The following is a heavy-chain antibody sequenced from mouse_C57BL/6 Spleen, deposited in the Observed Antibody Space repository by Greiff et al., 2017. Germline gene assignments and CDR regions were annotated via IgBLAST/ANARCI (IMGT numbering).Heavy chain of an antibody. Sequence: QVQLQQSGAELVKPGASVKISCKASGYAFSSYWMNWVKQRPGKGLEWIGQIYPGDGDTNYNGKFKGKATLTADKSSSPAYMQLSSLTSEDSAVYFCAREGNYGYGFAYWGQGTLVTVSA. D-gene: IGHD2-2*01. V-gene: IGHV1-80*01. CDR3: AREGNYGYGFAY. CDR1: GYAFSSYW. CDR2: IYPGDGDT. J-gene: IGHJ3*01.